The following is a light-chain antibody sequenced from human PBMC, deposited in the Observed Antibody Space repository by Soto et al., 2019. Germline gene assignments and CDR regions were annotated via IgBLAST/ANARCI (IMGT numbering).Light chain of an antibody. V-gene: IGLV1-40*01. Sequence: QSVLTQPPSVSGAPGQRVTISCTGSSSNIGAGFDVHWYQQLPGTAPKLLIFGNSNRPSGVPDRFSGSKSGTSASLAITGLQAEDEADYYCQSFDRSAGVFGGGTKLTVL. CDR3: QSFDRSAGV. CDR2: GNS. CDR1: SSNIGAGFD. J-gene: IGLJ3*02.